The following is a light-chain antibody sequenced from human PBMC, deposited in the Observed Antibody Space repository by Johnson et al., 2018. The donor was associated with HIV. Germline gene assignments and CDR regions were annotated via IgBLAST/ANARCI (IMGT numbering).Light chain of an antibody. Sequence: QSVLTQPPSVSAAPGQKVTISCSGISSKIGNNYVSWYQHLPGAAPKLLIYDNNKRPSGIPDRFSGYKSGTSATLGITGLQTGDEADYYCGTWDSSLSAYVFGTGTKVTVL. CDR2: DNN. J-gene: IGLJ1*01. CDR1: SSKIGNNY. CDR3: GTWDSSLSAYV. V-gene: IGLV1-51*01.